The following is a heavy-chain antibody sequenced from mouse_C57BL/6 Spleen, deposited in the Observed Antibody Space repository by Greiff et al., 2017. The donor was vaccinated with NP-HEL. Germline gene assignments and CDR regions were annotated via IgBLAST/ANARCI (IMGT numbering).Heavy chain of an antibody. J-gene: IGHJ2*01. D-gene: IGHD3-2*02. CDR3: ATAQVPNYFDY. CDR1: GYTFTSYW. Sequence: QVQLQQPGAELVMPGASVKLSCKASGYTFTSYWMHWVKQRPGQGLEWIGEIDPSDSYTNYNQKFKGKSTLTVDKSSSTASMQLSSLTSEDSAVYYCATAQVPNYFDYWGQGTTLTVSS. V-gene: IGHV1-69*01. CDR2: IDPSDSYT.